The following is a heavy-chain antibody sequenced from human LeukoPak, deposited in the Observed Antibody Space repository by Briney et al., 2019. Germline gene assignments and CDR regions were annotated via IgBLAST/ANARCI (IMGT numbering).Heavy chain of an antibody. CDR1: GGSFSGYF. J-gene: IGHJ4*02. V-gene: IGHV4-34*01. D-gene: IGHD4-17*01. CDR3: ARTRTTVHDY. CDR2: INHSGST. Sequence: PSETLSLTCAVYGGSFSGYFWSWIRQPPGKGLEWIGEINHSGSTNYNPSLKSRVTISIDTSKNQFSLKLGSVTAADTAVYYCARTRTTVHDYWGQGTLVTVSS.